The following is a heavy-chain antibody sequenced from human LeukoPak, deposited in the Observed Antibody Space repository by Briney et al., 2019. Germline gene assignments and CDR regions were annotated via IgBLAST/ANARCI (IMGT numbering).Heavy chain of an antibody. CDR1: GYTFTNYY. J-gene: IGHJ4*02. V-gene: IGHV1-46*01. CDR3: AKEVHYYDSSDYFPLGY. CDR2: INPSGGRT. Sequence: ASVKVSCKASGYTFTNYYIHWVRQAPGQGLEWMGMINPSGGRTTYAKKFQGRVTMTRDTSTNTVYTELSSLRSEDTAVYYCAKEVHYYDSSDYFPLGYWGQGTLITVSS. D-gene: IGHD3-22*01.